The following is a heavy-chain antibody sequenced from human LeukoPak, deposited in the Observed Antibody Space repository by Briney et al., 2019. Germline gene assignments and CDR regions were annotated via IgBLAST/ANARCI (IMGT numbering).Heavy chain of an antibody. V-gene: IGHV3-74*01. Sequence: GGSLRLSCAASGFTFSSYWMHWVRQAPGKGLVWVSRINSDASSTNYADSVKGRFTISRDNAKNTLYLQMNSLRAEDTAVYYCTRVRGYDFDFWGQGTLVTVSS. CDR3: TRVRGYDFDF. CDR1: GFTFSSYW. D-gene: IGHD5-12*01. J-gene: IGHJ4*02. CDR2: INSDASST.